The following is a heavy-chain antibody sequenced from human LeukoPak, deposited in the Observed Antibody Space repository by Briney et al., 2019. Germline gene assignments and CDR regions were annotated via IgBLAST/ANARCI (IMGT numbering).Heavy chain of an antibody. J-gene: IGHJ4*02. CDR2: ISSSGSTI. Sequence: GGSLRLSCAASGFTFSDYYMNWIRQAPGKGLEWVSHISSSGSTISYTDSVKGRFTISRDNVQSSLYLQLNSLRAEDTAIYYCARVGSGYDQSDYWGQGTLVTVSS. D-gene: IGHD5-12*01. V-gene: IGHV3-11*01. CDR1: GFTFSDYY. CDR3: ARVGSGYDQSDY.